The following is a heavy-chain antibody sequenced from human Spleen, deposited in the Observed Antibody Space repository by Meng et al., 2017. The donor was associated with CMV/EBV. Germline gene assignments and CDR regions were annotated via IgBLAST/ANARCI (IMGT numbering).Heavy chain of an antibody. CDR3: ARVNTAFDY. J-gene: IGHJ4*02. D-gene: IGHD5-18*01. V-gene: IGHV1-46*01. Sequence: QVEVVCDGAEVKKPGASVTVSGKVSGYTLTELSMHWVRQAPGQGLEWMGIINPSGGSTSYAQKFQGRVTMTRDTSTSTVYMELSSLRSEDTAVYYCARVNTAFDYWGQGTLVTVSS. CDR2: INPSGGST. CDR1: GYTLTELS.